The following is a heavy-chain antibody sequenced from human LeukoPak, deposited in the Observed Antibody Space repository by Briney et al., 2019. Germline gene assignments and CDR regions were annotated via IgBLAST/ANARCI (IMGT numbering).Heavy chain of an antibody. CDR1: GFTFSSYA. V-gene: IGHV3-48*03. J-gene: IGHJ4*02. D-gene: IGHD3-22*01. CDR2: ISTSSRTI. Sequence: GGSLRLSCAASGFTFSSYAMTWVRQVPGKGPEWLSYISTSSRTIYYADSVKGRFTISRDNAKNSLYLQMNSLRAEDTAVYYCAREYYYDRVDYWGQGTLVTVSS. CDR3: AREYYYDRVDY.